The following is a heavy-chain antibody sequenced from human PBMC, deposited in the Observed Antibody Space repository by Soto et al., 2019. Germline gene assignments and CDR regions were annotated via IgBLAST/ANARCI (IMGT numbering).Heavy chain of an antibody. Sequence: EVQLVKSGGGLVQPGGSLRLSCAASGFTVTSNFMSWVRQAPGKGLEWVSVIYSGGSTYYADSVKGRFTISRDNSKNTLYLQMNSLRAEDTAVYYCARDSYYDILTGQGRDAFDIWGQGTMVTVSS. J-gene: IGHJ3*02. CDR3: ARDSYYDILTGQGRDAFDI. D-gene: IGHD3-9*01. V-gene: IGHV3-66*01. CDR1: GFTVTSNF. CDR2: IYSGGST.